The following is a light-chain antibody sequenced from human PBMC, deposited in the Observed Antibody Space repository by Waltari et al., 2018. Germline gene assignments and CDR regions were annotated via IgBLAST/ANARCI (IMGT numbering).Light chain of an antibody. V-gene: IGLV3-21*02. CDR1: HIGTKA. CDR3: QVWDSHTVV. Sequence: VTPGQTARIVCGGRHIGTKAVHWYQRKAGQAPLLVLHDDDTRPSGIPDRFSCTNSGDTATLTSGGVEAEDEADYFCQVWDSHTVVFGGGTNLTVL. J-gene: IGLJ2*01. CDR2: DDD.